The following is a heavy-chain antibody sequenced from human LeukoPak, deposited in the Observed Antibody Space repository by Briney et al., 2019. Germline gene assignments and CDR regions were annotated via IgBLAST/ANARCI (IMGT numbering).Heavy chain of an antibody. CDR2: IYYSGST. D-gene: IGHD3-10*01. V-gene: IGHV4-39*07. CDR1: GGSISSGGYY. J-gene: IGHJ4*02. Sequence: KASETLSLTCTVSGGSISSGGYYRGWIRQPPGKGLEWIGSIYYSGSTYYNPSLKSRVTISVDTSKNQFSLKLSSVTAADTAVYSCARLDFEGFGELLGFDYWGQGTLVTVSS. CDR3: ARLDFEGFGELLGFDY.